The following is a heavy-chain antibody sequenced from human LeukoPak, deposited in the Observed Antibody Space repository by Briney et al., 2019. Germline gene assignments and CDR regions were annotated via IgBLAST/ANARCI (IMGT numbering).Heavy chain of an antibody. D-gene: IGHD6-13*01. CDR2: IWYDGSNK. Sequence: GRSLRLSCAASGFTFSSYGMHWVRQAPGKGLEWVAVIWYDGSNKYYADSVKGRFTISRDNSKNTLYLQMNSLRAEDTAVYYCAKDGSIAAADYYFDYWGQGTLVTVSS. CDR3: AKDGSIAAADYYFDY. CDR1: GFTFSSYG. V-gene: IGHV3-33*06. J-gene: IGHJ4*02.